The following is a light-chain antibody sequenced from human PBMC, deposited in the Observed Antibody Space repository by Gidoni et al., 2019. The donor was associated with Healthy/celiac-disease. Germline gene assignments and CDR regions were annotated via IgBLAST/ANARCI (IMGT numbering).Light chain of an antibody. CDR2: DAS. Sequence: NVLTHSPATLSWSPGDRATLSCRASQSVSSYLAWYQQKPGQAPRLLIYDASNRATGIPARFSGSGSGTDFTLTISSLEPEDFAAYYCQQRSNWPYTFGQGTKLEIK. CDR1: QSVSSY. V-gene: IGKV3-11*01. J-gene: IGKJ2*01. CDR3: QQRSNWPYT.